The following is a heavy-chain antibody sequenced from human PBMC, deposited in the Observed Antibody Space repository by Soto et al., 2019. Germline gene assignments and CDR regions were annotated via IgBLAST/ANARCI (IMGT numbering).Heavy chain of an antibody. J-gene: IGHJ4*02. CDR1: GGSISSGDYY. D-gene: IGHD2-15*01. V-gene: IGHV4-30-4*01. CDR3: ARARGARYFDY. CDR2: IYYSGST. Sequence: SETLSLTCTVSGGSISSGDYYWSWIRQPPGKGLEWIGYIYYSGSTYYNPSLKSRVTISVDTSKNQFSLKLSSVTAADTAVYYCARARGARYFDYWGQGTLVTVS.